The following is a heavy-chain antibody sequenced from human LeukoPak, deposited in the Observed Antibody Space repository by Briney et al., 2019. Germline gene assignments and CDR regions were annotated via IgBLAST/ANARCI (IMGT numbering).Heavy chain of an antibody. J-gene: IGHJ4*02. CDR2: INHSGST. D-gene: IGHD3-16*01. CDR3: ARRFPGYYFDY. V-gene: IGHV4-34*01. Sequence: PSETLSLTCAVYGGSFSGYYWGWIRQPPGKGLEWIGEINHSGSTNYNPSLKSRVTISVDTSRNQFSLKLSSVTAADTAVYYCARRFPGYYFDYWGQGTLVTVSS. CDR1: GGSFSGYY.